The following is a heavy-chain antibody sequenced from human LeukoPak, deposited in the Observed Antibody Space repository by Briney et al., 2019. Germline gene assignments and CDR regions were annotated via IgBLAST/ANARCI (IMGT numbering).Heavy chain of an antibody. Sequence: SETLSLTCTVSGGSISSYYWSWIRRPPGKGLEWIGYIYYSGSTNYNPSLRSRVTISIDTSKNQFSLKLTSVTAADTAVYYCARKGSGWYGEWGQGTLVTVSS. V-gene: IGHV4-59*01. CDR3: ARKGSGWYGE. CDR1: GGSISSYY. D-gene: IGHD6-19*01. CDR2: IYYSGST. J-gene: IGHJ4*02.